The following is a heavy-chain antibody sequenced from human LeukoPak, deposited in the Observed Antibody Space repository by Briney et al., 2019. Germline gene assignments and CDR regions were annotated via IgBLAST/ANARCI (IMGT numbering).Heavy chain of an antibody. D-gene: IGHD6-6*01. J-gene: IGHJ6*03. CDR3: ARVALAARGSYFYYYMDV. CDR1: GGSFSGYY. Sequence: SETLSLTCAVYGGSFSGYYWSWIRQPPGKGLEWIGEINHSGSTNYNPSLKSRVTISVDTSKNQFSLRLNSVTAADTAAYYCARVALAARGSYFYYYMDVWGKGTTVTVSS. CDR2: INHSGST. V-gene: IGHV4-34*01.